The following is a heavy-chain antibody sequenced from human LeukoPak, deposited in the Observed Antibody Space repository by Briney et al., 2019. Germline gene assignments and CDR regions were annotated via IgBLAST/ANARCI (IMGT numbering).Heavy chain of an antibody. CDR2: IYYSGST. Sequence: SETLSLTCVVYGGSFSGYYWTWIRQPPGKGLEWIGYIYYSGSTYYNPSLKSRVTISVDTSKNQFSLKLSSVTAADTAVYYCARVGRSELLWFGNWFDPWGQGTLVTVSS. CDR3: ARVGRSELLWFGNWFDP. D-gene: IGHD3-10*01. J-gene: IGHJ5*02. V-gene: IGHV4-30-4*08. CDR1: GGSFSGYY.